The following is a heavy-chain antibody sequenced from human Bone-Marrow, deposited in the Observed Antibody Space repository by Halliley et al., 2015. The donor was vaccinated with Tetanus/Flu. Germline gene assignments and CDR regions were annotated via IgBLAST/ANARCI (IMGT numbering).Heavy chain of an antibody. CDR2: MNPGDSDT. D-gene: IGHD2-21*02. J-gene: IGHJ4*02. CDR1: GYRFTNYW. Sequence: QLVQSGAEVKKTGESLKISCRCSGYRFTNYWIAWVRQMLGKGLEYMGMMNPGDSDTRCSPPFQGQVTISADESISTAYLQWSSLEASDTAMYYCASLGDDWDQYYFDYWGQGTLVSVSS. CDR3: ASLGDDWDQYYFDY. V-gene: IGHV5-51*01.